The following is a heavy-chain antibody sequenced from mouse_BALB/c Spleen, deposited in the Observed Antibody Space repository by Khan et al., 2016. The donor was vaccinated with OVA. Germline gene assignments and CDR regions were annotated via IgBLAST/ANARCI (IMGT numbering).Heavy chain of an antibody. CDR3: ATSYFYGYYFDY. CDR2: ISSDSNTI. Sequence: EVQLVESGGGLVQSGGSRKLSCAASGFTFTSYRMHWIRQAPEKGLEWVAYISSDSNTIYYADTVKGRFTISRDNPKNTLFLQMTSLRSGDTAMYFCATSYFYGYYFDYWGQGTTLTVSS. D-gene: IGHD1-1*01. V-gene: IGHV5-17*02. J-gene: IGHJ2*01. CDR1: GFTFTSYR.